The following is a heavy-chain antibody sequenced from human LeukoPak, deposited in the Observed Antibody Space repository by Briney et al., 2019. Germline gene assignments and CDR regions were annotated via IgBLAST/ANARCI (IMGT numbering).Heavy chain of an antibody. J-gene: IGHJ2*01. CDR3: ARPSVTRYFDL. Sequence: GGSLRLSCAASGFTFSSYSMNWVRQAPGKGLEGVSFISSSSSTIYYADSVKGRFTISRDNAKNSLYLQMNSLRAEDTAVYYCARPSVTRYFDLWGRGTLVTVSS. CDR1: GFTFSSYS. CDR2: ISSSSSTI. V-gene: IGHV3-48*01. D-gene: IGHD4-17*01.